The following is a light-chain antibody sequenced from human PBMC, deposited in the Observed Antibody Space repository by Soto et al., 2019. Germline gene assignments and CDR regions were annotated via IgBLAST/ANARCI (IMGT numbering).Light chain of an antibody. Sequence: QCVLTRPPSASGAAGEGVTISCSGSSSNIGSNYVYWYQQLPGTAPKLLIYRNNQRPSGVPDRFSGSKSGTSASLAISGLRSEDEADYYCAAWDDSLSGLYVFGTGTKVTVL. CDR3: AAWDDSLSGLYV. J-gene: IGLJ1*01. V-gene: IGLV1-47*01. CDR2: RNN. CDR1: SSNIGSNY.